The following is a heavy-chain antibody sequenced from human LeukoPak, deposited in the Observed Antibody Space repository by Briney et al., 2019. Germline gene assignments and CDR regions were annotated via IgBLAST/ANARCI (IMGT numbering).Heavy chain of an antibody. J-gene: IGHJ4*02. CDR3: ARGRRSYGSGTFGY. D-gene: IGHD3-10*01. V-gene: IGHV1-8*01. Sequence: ASVRVSCTASGYTFTSYDINWVRQATGQGLEWMGWMNPNSGNTGYAQKFQGRVTMTRNTSISTAYMELSSLRSEDTAVYYCARGRRSYGSGTFGYWGQGTLVTVSS. CDR2: MNPNSGNT. CDR1: GYTFTSYD.